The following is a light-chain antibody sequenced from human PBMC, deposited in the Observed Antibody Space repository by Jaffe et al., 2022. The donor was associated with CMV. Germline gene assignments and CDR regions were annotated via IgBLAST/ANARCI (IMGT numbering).Light chain of an antibody. CDR1: SSDVGEYNL. V-gene: IGLV2-23*02. CDR3: CSYAGSFRVI. J-gene: IGLJ2*01. Sequence: QSALTQPASLSGSRGLSITMSCTGTSSDVGEYNLVSWYQQHPGMAPKLIIYEVDKRPSGVSNRFSGSKSGLTASLTISGLQAEDEADYYCCSYAGSFRVIFGGGTKLTVL. CDR2: EVD.